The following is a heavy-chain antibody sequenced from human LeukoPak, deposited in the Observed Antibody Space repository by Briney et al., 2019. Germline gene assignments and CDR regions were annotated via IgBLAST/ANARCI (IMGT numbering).Heavy chain of an antibody. Sequence: PSETLSPTCTVSGGSISSSSYYWGWIRQPPGKGLEWIGSIYYSGSTYYNPSLKSRVTISVDTSKNQFSLKLSSVTAADTAVYYCARHPRLESPAGAGNFAPWGQETLLTASS. CDR3: ARHPRLESPAGAGNFAP. D-gene: IGHD6-13*01. CDR2: IYYSGST. CDR1: GGSISSSSYY. V-gene: IGHV4-39*01. J-gene: IGHJ5*02.